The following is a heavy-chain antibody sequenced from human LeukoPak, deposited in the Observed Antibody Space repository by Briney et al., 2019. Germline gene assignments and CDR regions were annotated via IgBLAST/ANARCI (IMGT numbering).Heavy chain of an antibody. CDR2: IYSSEST. D-gene: IGHD6-13*01. CDR3: ARHTHSIARYYFDY. Sequence: PSETLSLTCTVSGGSMSSYYWSWVRQPPGKGLEWIGHIYSSESTNYNPSLKSRVTMSADTSNNQFSLRLSSVTAADTAVYYCARHTHSIARYYFDYWGQGTLVTVSS. V-gene: IGHV4-59*01. J-gene: IGHJ4*02. CDR1: GGSMSSYY.